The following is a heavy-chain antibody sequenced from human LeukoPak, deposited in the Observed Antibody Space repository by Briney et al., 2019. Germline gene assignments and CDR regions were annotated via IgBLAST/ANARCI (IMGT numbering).Heavy chain of an antibody. Sequence: ASVKVSCKASGYTFTSYYMHWVRQAPGQGLEWMGIINPSGGSTSYAQKFQGRVTMTRDTSTSTVYMELSSLRSEDTAVYYCARDLSIFSGYDSYFDYWGQETLVTVSS. J-gene: IGHJ4*02. D-gene: IGHD5-12*01. CDR3: ARDLSIFSGYDSYFDY. CDR2: INPSGGST. V-gene: IGHV1-46*01. CDR1: GYTFTSYY.